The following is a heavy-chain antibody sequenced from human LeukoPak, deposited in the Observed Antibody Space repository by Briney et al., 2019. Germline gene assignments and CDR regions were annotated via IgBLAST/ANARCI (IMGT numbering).Heavy chain of an antibody. J-gene: IGHJ5*02. V-gene: IGHV1-2*02. CDR3: ARAAVARVRHLGWFDP. CDR2: INPNSGGT. Sequence: ASVKVSCKASGYTFTGYYMHWVRQAPGQGLEWMGWINPNSGGTNYAQKFQGRVTMTRDTSISTAYMELSRLRSDDTAVYYCARAAVARVRHLGWFDPWGQGTLVTVSS. CDR1: GYTFTGYY. D-gene: IGHD6-19*01.